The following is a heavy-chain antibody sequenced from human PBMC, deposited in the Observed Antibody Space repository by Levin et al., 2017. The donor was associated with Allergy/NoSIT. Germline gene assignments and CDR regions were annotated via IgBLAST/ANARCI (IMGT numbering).Heavy chain of an antibody. J-gene: IGHJ4*02. V-gene: IGHV4-39*01. CDR2: IFYSGST. Sequence: SQTLSLTCTVSAGSIYSSNYYWGWIRQPPGKGLEWIGSIFYSGSTYYNPSLKSRVTISVDTSKSQFSLKVSSVTAADTAVFYCARLGYGYVDYWGRGTLVTVSS. CDR3: ARLGYGYVDY. CDR1: AGSIYSSNYY. D-gene: IGHD5-18*01.